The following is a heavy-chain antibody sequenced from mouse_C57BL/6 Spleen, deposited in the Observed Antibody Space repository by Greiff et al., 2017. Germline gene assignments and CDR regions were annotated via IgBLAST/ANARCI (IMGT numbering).Heavy chain of an antibody. CDR3: AREVDYYSSSYAMDY. V-gene: IGHV1-55*01. CDR1: GYTFTSYW. Sequence: QVQLQQPGAELVKPGASVKMSCKASGYTFTSYWITWVKQRPGQGLEWIGDIYPGSGSTNYNEKFKSKATLTVDTSSSTAYMQLSSLTSEDSAVYYGAREVDYYSSSYAMDYWGQGTSVTVSS. J-gene: IGHJ4*01. D-gene: IGHD1-1*01. CDR2: IYPGSGST.